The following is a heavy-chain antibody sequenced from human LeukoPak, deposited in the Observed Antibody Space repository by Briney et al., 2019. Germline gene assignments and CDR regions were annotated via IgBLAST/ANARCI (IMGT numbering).Heavy chain of an antibody. Sequence: SETLSLTCAVYGGSFSGYHWSWIRQPPGKGLEWIGEINDSGSTNYNPSLKSRVTISVDTSKNQFSLKLTSVTAADTAVYFCARPLTGTSLDYWGQGTLVTVSS. J-gene: IGHJ4*02. V-gene: IGHV4-34*01. CDR3: ARPLTGTSLDY. CDR1: GGSFSGYH. D-gene: IGHD7-27*01. CDR2: INDSGST.